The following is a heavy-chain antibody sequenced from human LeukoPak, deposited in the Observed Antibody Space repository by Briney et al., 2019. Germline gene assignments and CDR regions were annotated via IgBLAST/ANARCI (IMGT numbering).Heavy chain of an antibody. D-gene: IGHD6-19*01. J-gene: IGHJ4*02. CDR3: ARVQGSSGPGIFEY. CDR2: INQDGSEK. CDR1: GFTFSNYW. V-gene: IGHV3-7*01. Sequence: PGGSLGLSCAASGFTFSNYWMSWVRQAPGKGREGVANINQDGSEKYYVDSVKGRFTISRDNARSSLYLQMNSLRVEDTAVYYCARVQGSSGPGIFEYWGQGTLVPVSS.